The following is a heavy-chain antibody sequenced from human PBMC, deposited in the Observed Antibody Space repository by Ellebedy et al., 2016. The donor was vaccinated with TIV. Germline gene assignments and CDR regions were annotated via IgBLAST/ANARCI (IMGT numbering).Heavy chain of an antibody. CDR1: GFTFYSYG. Sequence: GESLKISCAASGFTFYSYGMHWVRQAPGKGLEWLTFIRYDGNNKYFADSVKGRFTISRDNARTSLYLQMNSLRVDDTAMYYCARSYGARTSGPWGQGTLVTVSS. V-gene: IGHV3-30*02. CDR2: IRYDGNNK. CDR3: ARSYGARTSGP. D-gene: IGHD3-16*01. J-gene: IGHJ5*02.